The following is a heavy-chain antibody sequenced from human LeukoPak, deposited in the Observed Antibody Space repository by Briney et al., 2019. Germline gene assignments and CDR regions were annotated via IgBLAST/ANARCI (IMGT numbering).Heavy chain of an antibody. Sequence: PGGSLRLSCAASGFTFSSSAMHWVRQASGKGLEWVGRIRSKANSYATAYAASVKGRFTISRDDSKNTAYLQMNSLKTEDTAVYYCTRRLRWNVPDVWGKGTTVTVSS. CDR3: TRRLRWNVPDV. CDR1: GFTFSSSA. D-gene: IGHD4-23*01. J-gene: IGHJ6*04. V-gene: IGHV3-73*01. CDR2: IRSKANSYAT.